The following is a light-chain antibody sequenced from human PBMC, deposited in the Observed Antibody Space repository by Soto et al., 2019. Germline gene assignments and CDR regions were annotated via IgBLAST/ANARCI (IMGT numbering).Light chain of an antibody. CDR1: QSVSSY. J-gene: IGKJ4*01. CDR3: QQRSNWPPKLT. CDR2: GAS. Sequence: EIVLTQSPSTLSLSPGERATLSCRASQSVSSYLAWYQQKPGQAPRLLIYGASNRPPGIPARFSSSGSGTDFTLNISSLEPEDFTVYYCQQRSNWPPKLTFGGGTKVEIK. V-gene: IGKV3-11*01.